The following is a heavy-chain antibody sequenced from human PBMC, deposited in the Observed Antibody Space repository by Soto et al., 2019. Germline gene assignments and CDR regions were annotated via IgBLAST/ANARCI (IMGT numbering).Heavy chain of an antibody. Sequence: EVQLLESGGGLVQPGGSLRLSCAASGFTFSNYAMSWVRQAPGKGLGWVSGISGSGGSTYYADSVKGRFTISRDNSKNTLFLQMNSLIAEDTAVFYCAKVTDYYDSSGAYWGQGTLVTVSS. CDR3: AKVTDYYDSSGAY. CDR1: GFTFSNYA. D-gene: IGHD3-22*01. J-gene: IGHJ4*02. V-gene: IGHV3-23*01. CDR2: ISGSGGST.